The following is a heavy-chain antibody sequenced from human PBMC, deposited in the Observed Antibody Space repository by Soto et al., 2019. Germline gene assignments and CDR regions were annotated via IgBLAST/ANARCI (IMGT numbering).Heavy chain of an antibody. D-gene: IGHD6-19*01. Sequence: XSVKVSCKASGYTFTSYAMHWVRQAPGQRLEWMGWINAGNGNTKYSQKFQGRVTITRDTSASTAYVELSSLRSGDTAVYYCARDVFRYGSGWTNYWGQGTLVTVSS. CDR2: INAGNGNT. V-gene: IGHV1-3*01. CDR3: ARDVFRYGSGWTNY. J-gene: IGHJ4*02. CDR1: GYTFTSYA.